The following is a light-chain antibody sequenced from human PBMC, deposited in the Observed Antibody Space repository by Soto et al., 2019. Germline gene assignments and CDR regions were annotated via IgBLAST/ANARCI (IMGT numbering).Light chain of an antibody. CDR3: SAYTSSSSYV. V-gene: IGLV2-14*01. CDR2: DVS. J-gene: IGLJ1*01. CDR1: SSDVGDYNY. Sequence: QSVLTQPASVSGSPGQSITISCTGTSSDVGDYNYVSWYQQHPGKAPKLMIYDVSNRPSGVSNRFSGPKSGNTASLTISGLQAEDEADYYCSAYTSSSSYVFGTGTKVTVL.